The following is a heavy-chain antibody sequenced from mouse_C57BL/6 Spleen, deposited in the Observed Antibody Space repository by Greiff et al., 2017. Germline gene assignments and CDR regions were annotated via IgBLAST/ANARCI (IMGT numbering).Heavy chain of an antibody. D-gene: IGHD3-3*01. J-gene: IGHJ2*01. V-gene: IGHV1-69*01. CDR2: IEPSDSYT. CDR3: ARWGCSCRGYYFGD. Sequence: QVQLQQPGAELVMPGASVKLSCKASGYTFTSDWMPWVKQRPGQGLEWIGEIEPSDSYTNYNPKFKGKSTLTVDNSSSTAYMQLSSLTSEDSAFYYCARWGCSCRGYYFGDWGKGTTVTVAS. CDR1: GYTFTSDW.